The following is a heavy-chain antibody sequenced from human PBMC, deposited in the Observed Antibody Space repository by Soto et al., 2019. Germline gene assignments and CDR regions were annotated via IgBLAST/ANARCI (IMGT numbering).Heavy chain of an antibody. CDR3: ARMGDVPYYYYGMDV. Sequence: QVQLVQSGAEVKKPGASVKVSCKASGYTFTSYGITWVRQAPGQGLEWLGWINGYNGNTNYAQKLQGRVTITTDTPTSTAYMERSSLRSDDTAVYYCARMGDVPYYYYGMDVWGQGTTVTVSS. V-gene: IGHV1-18*01. J-gene: IGHJ6*02. CDR2: INGYNGNT. D-gene: IGHD3-16*01. CDR1: GYTFTSYG.